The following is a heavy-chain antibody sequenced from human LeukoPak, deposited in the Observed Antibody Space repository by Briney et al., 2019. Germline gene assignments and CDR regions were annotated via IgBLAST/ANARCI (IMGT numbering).Heavy chain of an antibody. CDR2: ISDSGGST. Sequence: GGSLRLSSAASGFTFSSYAMSWVRQAPGRGLEWVSGISDSGGSTYYANSVKGRFTISRDNSKNTLYLQMNSLRAEDTAVYYCTKDRIAARGFDYWGQGTLVTVSS. D-gene: IGHD6-6*01. CDR1: GFTFSSYA. CDR3: TKDRIAARGFDY. V-gene: IGHV3-23*01. J-gene: IGHJ4*02.